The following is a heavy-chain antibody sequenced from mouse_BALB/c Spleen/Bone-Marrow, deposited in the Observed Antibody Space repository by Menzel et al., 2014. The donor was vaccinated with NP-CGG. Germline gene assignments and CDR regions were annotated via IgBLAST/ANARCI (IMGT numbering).Heavy chain of an antibody. V-gene: IGHV2-9*02. CDR2: IWAGGST. D-gene: IGHD1-1*01. Sequence: VQLQESGPGLVAPSQSLSITCTVSGFSLTSYGVHWVRQPPGRGLEWLGVIWAGGSTNYNSALMSRLSISKDNSKSQVFLKMNSLQTDDTAMYYCARDNYGSRVFDYWGQGTTLTVSS. CDR3: ARDNYGSRVFDY. CDR1: GFSLTSYG. J-gene: IGHJ2*01.